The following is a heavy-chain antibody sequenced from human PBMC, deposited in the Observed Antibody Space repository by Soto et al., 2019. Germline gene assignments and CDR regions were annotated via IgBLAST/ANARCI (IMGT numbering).Heavy chain of an antibody. CDR1: GYTFTNYA. CDR2: VNTYNGNP. D-gene: IGHD6-13*01. J-gene: IGHJ4*02. CDR3: ARDSQYSTSWQRFDS. V-gene: IGHV1-18*01. Sequence: QVQLVQSGGELKKPGASVKVSCKASGYTFTNYAISWVRQAPGRGLEWMGWVNTYNGNPNYAQIFQGRVTMTTDTSTGTAYMELRSLKSDDSAIYYCARDSQYSTSWQRFDSWGQGTLFTVSS.